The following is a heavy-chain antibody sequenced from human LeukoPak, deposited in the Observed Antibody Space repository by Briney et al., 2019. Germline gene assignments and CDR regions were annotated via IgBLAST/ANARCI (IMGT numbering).Heavy chain of an antibody. V-gene: IGHV1-8*02. CDR1: GYTFTGYY. J-gene: IGHJ6*03. D-gene: IGHD2-2*01. Sequence: ASVKVSCKASGYTFTGYYMHWVRQATGQGLEWMGWMNPNSGNTGYAQKFQGRVTMTRNTSISTAYMELSSLRSEDTAVYYCARVYQYYMDVWGKGTTVTISS. CDR2: MNPNSGNT. CDR3: ARVYQYYMDV.